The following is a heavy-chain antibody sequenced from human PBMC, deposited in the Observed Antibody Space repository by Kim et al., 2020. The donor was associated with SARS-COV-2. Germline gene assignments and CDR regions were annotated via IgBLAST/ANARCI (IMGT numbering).Heavy chain of an antibody. CDR3: ARRDVDTAMVLDY. CDR2: IYYSGST. Sequence: SETLSLTCTVSGGSISSSSYYWGWIRQPPGKGLEWIGSIYYSGSTYYNPSLKSRVTISVDTSKNQFSLKLSSVTAADTAVYYCARRDVDTAMVLDYWGQGTLVTVSS. D-gene: IGHD5-18*01. V-gene: IGHV4-39*01. J-gene: IGHJ4*02. CDR1: GGSISSSSYY.